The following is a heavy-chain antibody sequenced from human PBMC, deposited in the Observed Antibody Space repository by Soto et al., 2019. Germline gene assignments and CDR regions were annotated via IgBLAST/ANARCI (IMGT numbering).Heavy chain of an antibody. J-gene: IGHJ4*02. D-gene: IGHD1-26*01. Sequence: EVQLVESGGGLIQPGGSLRLSCAASGFTVSSNYMSWVRQAPGKGLEWVSVIYSGGSTYYADSVKGRFTISRDNSKNTLELQMNSLRAEDTAVYYCARDRSGRYRYDSWGQGPLVTVSS. CDR1: GFTVSSNY. CDR2: IYSGGST. CDR3: ARDRSGRYRYDS. V-gene: IGHV3-53*01.